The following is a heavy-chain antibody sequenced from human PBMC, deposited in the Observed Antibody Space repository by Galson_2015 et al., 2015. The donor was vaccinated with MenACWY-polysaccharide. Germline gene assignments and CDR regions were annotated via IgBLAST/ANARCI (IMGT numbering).Heavy chain of an antibody. CDR1: GGSISSYY. D-gene: IGHD2-15*01. CDR2: IYYSGST. V-gene: IGHV4-59*08. J-gene: IGHJ6*02. Sequence: SETLSLTCTVSGGSISSYYWSWIRQPAGKGLEWIGYIYYSGSTNYNPSLKSRVTISVDTSKNQFSLKLSSVTAADTAVYYCARLPYCSGGSCYSREDYGMDVWGQGTTVTVSS. CDR3: ARLPYCSGGSCYSREDYGMDV.